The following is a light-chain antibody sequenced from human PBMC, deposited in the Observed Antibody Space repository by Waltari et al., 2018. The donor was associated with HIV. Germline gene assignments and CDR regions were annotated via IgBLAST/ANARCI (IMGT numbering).Light chain of an antibody. CDR3: QQYSTHYG. CDR2: RAS. Sequence: DAQMTQSPSNLSASVGDTVVITCRASQNIDNWLAWYLQKPGRAPKLLVSRASILESGVSSRFSGSGSGTEFTLTIRSLQPDDVGTYYCQQYSTHYGFGQGTRVE. CDR1: QNIDNW. V-gene: IGKV1-5*03. J-gene: IGKJ2*01.